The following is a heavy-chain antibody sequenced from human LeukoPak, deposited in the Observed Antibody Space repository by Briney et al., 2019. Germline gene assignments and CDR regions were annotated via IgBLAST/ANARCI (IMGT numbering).Heavy chain of an antibody. Sequence: PSETLSLTCAVYGGSFSGYYWSWIRQPPGKGLEWIGEINHSGSTNYNPSLKSRVTISVDTSKNQFSLKLSSVTAADTAVYYCAGGYGKQQDYYYGMDVWGQGTTVTVSS. CDR2: INHSGST. V-gene: IGHV4-34*01. CDR1: GGSFSGYY. CDR3: AGGYGKQQDYYYGMDV. J-gene: IGHJ6*02. D-gene: IGHD6-13*01.